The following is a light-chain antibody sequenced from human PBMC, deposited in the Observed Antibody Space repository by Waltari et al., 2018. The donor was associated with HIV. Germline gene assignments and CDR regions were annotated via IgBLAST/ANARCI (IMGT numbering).Light chain of an antibody. CDR3: QQTNIFPRT. Sequence: DIQMTQSPSSLSAYVGDRVTITCRASQSINTNLHWYQQKPGKAPYLVMYHASTLQSGVPSRFCGSGSETDFTLTISSLRPEDFATYYCQQTNIFPRTFGPGTKVE. CDR1: QSINTN. J-gene: IGKJ1*01. CDR2: HAS. V-gene: IGKV1-39*01.